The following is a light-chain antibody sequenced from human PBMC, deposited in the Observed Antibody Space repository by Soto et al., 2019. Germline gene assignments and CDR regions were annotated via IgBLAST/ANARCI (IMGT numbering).Light chain of an antibody. CDR3: QQYNNWHPWT. Sequence: VLRQPPDAKSVNRGERASIYRRSSQSVSSNLAWYQQKPGQAPRLLIYGASTRATGIPARFSGSGSGTEFTLTISSLQSEDFAVYYCQQYNNWHPWTFGQGTKV. V-gene: IGKV3-15*01. CDR2: GAS. CDR1: QSVSSN. J-gene: IGKJ1*01.